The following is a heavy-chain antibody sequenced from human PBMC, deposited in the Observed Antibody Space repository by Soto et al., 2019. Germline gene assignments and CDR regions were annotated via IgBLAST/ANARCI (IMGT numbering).Heavy chain of an antibody. J-gene: IGHJ4*02. CDR1: GFTFSSYA. V-gene: IGHV3-23*01. CDR3: AGGYYDSSGYYGFDY. D-gene: IGHD3-22*01. Sequence: GESLKISCAASGFTFSSYAMSWVRQAPGKGLEWVSAISGSGGSTYYADSVKGRFTISRDNSKNTLYLQMNSLRAEDTAVYYCAGGYYDSSGYYGFDYWGQGTLVTVSS. CDR2: ISGSGGST.